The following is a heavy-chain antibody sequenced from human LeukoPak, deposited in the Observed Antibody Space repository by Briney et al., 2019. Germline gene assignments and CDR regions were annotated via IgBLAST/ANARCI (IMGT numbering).Heavy chain of an antibody. D-gene: IGHD3-22*01. CDR1: GFTFSSYG. Sequence: PGRSLRLSCAASGFTFSSYGMHWVRQAPGKGLEWVAVISYDGSNKYYADYVKGRFTISRDNSKNTLYLQMNSLRAEDTAVYYCAKTQTLYDSSGYYLGYWGQGTLVTVSS. CDR3: AKTQTLYDSSGYYLGY. V-gene: IGHV3-30*18. CDR2: ISYDGSNK. J-gene: IGHJ4*02.